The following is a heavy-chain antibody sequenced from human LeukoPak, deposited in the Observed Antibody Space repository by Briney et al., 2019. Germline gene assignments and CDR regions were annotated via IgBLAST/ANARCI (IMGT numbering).Heavy chain of an antibody. J-gene: IGHJ4*02. CDR1: GFTFRSYA. V-gene: IGHV3-30-3*01. CDR3: ARGPSPHHSSGCGF. Sequence: TGGSLRLFCGASGFTFRSYAMKWVRQAPGKGLEGVAVISYDGSNKYYADSVKGRFTISRDNSKYTLYLQMNSLRPEDTAVYYCARGPSPHHSSGCGFWGQGTLVTVSS. D-gene: IGHD6-19*01. CDR2: ISYDGSNK.